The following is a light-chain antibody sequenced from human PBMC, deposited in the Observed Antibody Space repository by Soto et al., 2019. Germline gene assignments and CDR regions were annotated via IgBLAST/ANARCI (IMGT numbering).Light chain of an antibody. CDR2: DAS. Sequence: EIVMTQSPATLSVSPGEGATLSSRTSQSISSNLAWYQQKPGQAHRLVIFDASTRATGIPDRFTGRGSGTEFTLTISSLQSEDSAVYFCQQYKDWPTITFGGGTKVDIK. CDR3: QQYKDWPTIT. CDR1: QSISSN. J-gene: IGKJ4*01. V-gene: IGKV3-15*01.